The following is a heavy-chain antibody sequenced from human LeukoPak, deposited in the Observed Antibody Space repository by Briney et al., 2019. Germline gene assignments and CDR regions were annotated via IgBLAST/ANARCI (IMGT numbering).Heavy chain of an antibody. J-gene: IGHJ4*02. CDR1: GFTFSSYA. CDR3: AKASDFWSGGLFDY. V-gene: IGHV3-23*01. Sequence: QTRGSLRLSCAASGFTFSSYAMSWVRQAPGKGLEWVSAISGSGGSTYYADSVKGRFTISRDNAKNSLYLQMNSLRAEDTALYYCAKASDFWSGGLFDYWGQGTLVTVSS. CDR2: ISGSGGST. D-gene: IGHD3-3*01.